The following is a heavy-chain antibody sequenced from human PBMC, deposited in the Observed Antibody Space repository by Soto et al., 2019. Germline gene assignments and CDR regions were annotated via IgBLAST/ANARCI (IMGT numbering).Heavy chain of an antibody. V-gene: IGHV3-74*01. CDR1: GFIFSGYW. CDR3: ARLLGGSGSFIDY. CDR2: INSDGSTT. D-gene: IGHD3-10*01. J-gene: IGHJ4*02. Sequence: EAQLVESGGGLVQPGGSLRLSCAASGFIFSGYWMHWVRQAPGKGLVWVSRINSDGSTTSYADSVKGRFTISRDNAKNTMYLQMNSLRAEDTAVYYCARLLGGSGSFIDYWGQGTLVTVSS.